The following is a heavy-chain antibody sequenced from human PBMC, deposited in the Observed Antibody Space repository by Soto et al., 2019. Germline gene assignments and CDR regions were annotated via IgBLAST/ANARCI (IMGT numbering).Heavy chain of an antibody. CDR1: GGSFSGYY. CDR2: INHSGST. Sequence: QVQLQQWGAGLLKPSETLSLTCAVYGGSFSGYYWSWIRQPPGKGLEWIGEINHSGSTNYNPSLKRRVTISVDTSKNQFSLKLSSVTAADTAVYYCARASGIAAAGPHPYFDYWGQGTLVTVSS. V-gene: IGHV4-34*01. D-gene: IGHD6-13*01. CDR3: ARASGIAAAGPHPYFDY. J-gene: IGHJ4*02.